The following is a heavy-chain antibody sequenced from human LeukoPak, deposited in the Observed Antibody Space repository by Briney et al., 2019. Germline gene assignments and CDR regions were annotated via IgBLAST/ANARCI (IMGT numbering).Heavy chain of an antibody. Sequence: ASVKVSCKGSGYPFTGYYVHWVRQAPGQGLEWMGWINPNSGDTHCAQKFQDRVTMTRDTSIYTAYMELNRLKSDDMAVYYCARETLPYGDFEYWGQGTLVTVSS. CDR1: GYPFTGYY. CDR3: ARETLPYGDFEY. CDR2: INPNSGDT. D-gene: IGHD4-17*01. J-gene: IGHJ4*02. V-gene: IGHV1-2*02.